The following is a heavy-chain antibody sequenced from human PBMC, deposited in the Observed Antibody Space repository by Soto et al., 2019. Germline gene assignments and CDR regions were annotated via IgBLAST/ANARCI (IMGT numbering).Heavy chain of an antibody. CDR1: GYTFTSYG. D-gene: IGHD1-1*01. Sequence: QVQLVQSGGEVKKPGAAVKVSCKASGYTFTSYGISWVRQAPGQGLEWMGWISPYNGNTYYVQKFQGRVTMTTDTITRTAYMELRDLRSNDTAVYYCARHLKQWVERLGLDYWGQGSLVSVSS. CDR3: ARHLKQWVERLGLDY. CDR2: ISPYNGNT. V-gene: IGHV1-18*01. J-gene: IGHJ4*02.